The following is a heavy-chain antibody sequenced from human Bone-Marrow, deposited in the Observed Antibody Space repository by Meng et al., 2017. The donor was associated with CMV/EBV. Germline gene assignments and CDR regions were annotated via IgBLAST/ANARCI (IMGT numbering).Heavy chain of an antibody. V-gene: IGHV4-39*07. CDR3: ARPGVGITNFAY. CDR1: GGSISSSSYY. D-gene: IGHD1-26*01. CDR2: IYYSGST. Sequence: SETLSLTCTVSGGSISSSSYYWDWIRQPPGKGLEWIGSIYYSGSTYYNPSLKSRVTISVDTSKNQFSLKLSSVTAADTAVYYCARPGVGITNFAYWGQGTLVTVSS. J-gene: IGHJ4*02.